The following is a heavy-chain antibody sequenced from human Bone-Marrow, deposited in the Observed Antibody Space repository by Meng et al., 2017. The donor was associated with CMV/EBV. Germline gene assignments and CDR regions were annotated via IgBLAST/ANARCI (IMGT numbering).Heavy chain of an antibody. CDR3: AINGAIYYGDPNFDY. Sequence: ASVKVSCKASGDTFTSYDINWVRQATGQGLEWMGWMNPNSGNTGYAQKFQGRVTMTRNTSISTAYMELSSLRSEDTAVYYCAINGAIYYGDPNFDYWGQGTLVTVSS. CDR2: MNPNSGNT. V-gene: IGHV1-8*01. D-gene: IGHD4-17*01. J-gene: IGHJ4*02. CDR1: GDTFTSYD.